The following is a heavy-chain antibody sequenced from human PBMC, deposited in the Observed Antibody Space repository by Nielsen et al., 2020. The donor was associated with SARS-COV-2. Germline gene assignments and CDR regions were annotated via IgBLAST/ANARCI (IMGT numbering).Heavy chain of an antibody. CDR3: SSPTVAY. V-gene: IGHV3-73*01. CDR1: GFTFGDYA. CDR2: IRSYANEYAT. Sequence: GGSLRLSCTASGFTFGDYAMSWVRQASGKGLEWLGRIRSYANEYATAYAASVKGRFTISRDDSKNTAYLQMNSLKTEDTAVYYCSSPTVAYWGQGTLVTVSS. J-gene: IGHJ4*02. D-gene: IGHD4-23*01.